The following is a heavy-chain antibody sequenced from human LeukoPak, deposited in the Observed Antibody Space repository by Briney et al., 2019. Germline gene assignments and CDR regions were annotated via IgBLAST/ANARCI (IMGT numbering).Heavy chain of an antibody. D-gene: IGHD3-10*01. Sequence: GGSLRLSCAASGFTFDDYAMHWVRQAPGKGLEWVSGISWNSGSIGYADSVKGRFTISRDNAKNSLYLQMNSLRAEDTALYYCARAKTYYYGPGDYWGQGTLVTVSS. V-gene: IGHV3-9*01. J-gene: IGHJ4*02. CDR1: GFTFDDYA. CDR2: ISWNSGSI. CDR3: ARAKTYYYGPGDY.